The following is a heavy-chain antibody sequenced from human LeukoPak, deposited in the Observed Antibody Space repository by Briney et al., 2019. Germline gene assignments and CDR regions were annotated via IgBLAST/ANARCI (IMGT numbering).Heavy chain of an antibody. CDR1: GGSFSGYY. J-gene: IGHJ6*03. CDR2: IYYSGST. D-gene: IGHD1-14*01. CDR3: ASGKSSVTYYYYYYMDV. Sequence: SETLSLTCAVYGGSFSGYYWSWIRQPPGKGLEWIGYIYYSGSTNYNPSLKSRVTISVDTSKNQFSLKLSSVTAADTAVYYCASGKSSVTYYYYYYMDVWGKGTTVTVSS. V-gene: IGHV4-59*01.